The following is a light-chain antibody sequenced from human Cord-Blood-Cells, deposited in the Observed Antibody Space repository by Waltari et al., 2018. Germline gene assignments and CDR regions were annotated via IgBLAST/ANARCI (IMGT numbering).Light chain of an antibody. CDR1: QSVLYSSNNKNY. V-gene: IGKV4-1*01. Sequence: DIVMTQSLDSLAVSLGERATTNCKSSQSVLYSSNNKNYLAWYQQKPGQPPKLLIYWASTRESGVPDRFSGSGSGTDFTLTISSLQAEDVAVYYCQQYYSTPYSFGQGTKLEIK. J-gene: IGKJ2*03. CDR3: QQYYSTPYS. CDR2: WAS.